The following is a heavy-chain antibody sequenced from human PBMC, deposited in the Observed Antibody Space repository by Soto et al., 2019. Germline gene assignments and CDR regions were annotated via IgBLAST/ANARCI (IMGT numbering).Heavy chain of an antibody. Sequence: GGSLGLSGASSGFTFSDYYMSWIRQTPGKGLEWVSYISSSGSTIYYADSVKGRFTISRDNAKNSLYLQMNSLRAEDTAVYYCARDRGGSLRPGYVDYWGQGTLVTVSS. J-gene: IGHJ4*02. CDR3: ARDRGGSLRPGYVDY. CDR1: GFTFSDYY. D-gene: IGHD1-26*01. CDR2: ISSSGSTI. V-gene: IGHV3-11*01.